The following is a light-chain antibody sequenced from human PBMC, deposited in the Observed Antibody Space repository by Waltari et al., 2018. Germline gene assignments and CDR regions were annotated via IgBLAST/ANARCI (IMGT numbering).Light chain of an antibody. Sequence: QSALTQPASVSGSPGQSNTISCTGTSRDVGGCNYVSWYQHHPGKAPKLMIYDVNKRPSGVSDRFSGSKSGNTASLTISGLQTEDEADYYCTSYTSSSTYVFGIGTKVTVL. J-gene: IGLJ1*01. V-gene: IGLV2-14*03. CDR1: SRDVGGCNY. CDR2: DVN. CDR3: TSYTSSSTYV.